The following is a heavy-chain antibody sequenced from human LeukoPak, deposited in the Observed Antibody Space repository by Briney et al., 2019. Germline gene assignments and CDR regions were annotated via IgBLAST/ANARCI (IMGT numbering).Heavy chain of an antibody. V-gene: IGHV3-48*03. Sequence: GGSLRLSCAASGFTFSNYEMNWVRQSPGKGLEWVSCISSSGSTIYYADSVKGRFTISRDNAKNSLYLQMNSLRAEDTAVYYCAKSADIVVVVAAYYFDYWGQGTLVTVSS. D-gene: IGHD2-15*01. J-gene: IGHJ4*02. CDR3: AKSADIVVVVAAYYFDY. CDR2: ISSSGSTI. CDR1: GFTFSNYE.